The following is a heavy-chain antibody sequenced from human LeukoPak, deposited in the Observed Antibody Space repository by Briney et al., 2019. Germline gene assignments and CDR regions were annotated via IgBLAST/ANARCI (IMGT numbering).Heavy chain of an antibody. D-gene: IGHD3-16*02. Sequence: GASVKVSCKASGYTFTSYVMHWVRQAPGQRLEWMGWINAGNGNTKYSQKFQGRVTITRDTSASTAYMELSSLRSEDTAVYYCARDVWGVILAFDPWGQGTLVTVSS. J-gene: IGHJ5*02. V-gene: IGHV1-3*01. CDR3: ARDVWGVILAFDP. CDR2: INAGNGNT. CDR1: GYTFTSYV.